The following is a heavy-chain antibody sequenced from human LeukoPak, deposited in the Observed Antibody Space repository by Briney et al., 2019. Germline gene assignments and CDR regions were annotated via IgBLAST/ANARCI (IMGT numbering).Heavy chain of an antibody. CDR1: GFTFSTYA. Sequence: PGGSLRLSCVASGFTFSTYAMSWVRQAPGKGLEWVSVISSSGSSTYYADSVKGRFTISRDNLKNTLYLQMNSLRAEDTAVYYCARDRGHFSSGWSTFDYWGQGTLVTVSS. CDR3: ARDRGHFSSGWSTFDY. D-gene: IGHD6-19*01. CDR2: ISSSGSST. J-gene: IGHJ4*02. V-gene: IGHV3-23*01.